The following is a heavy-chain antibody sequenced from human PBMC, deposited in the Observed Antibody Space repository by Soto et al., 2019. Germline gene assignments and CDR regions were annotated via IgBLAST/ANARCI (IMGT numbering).Heavy chain of an antibody. J-gene: IGHJ4*02. CDR2: IIPIFGTA. CDR3: ARDGDYGESPPFDY. D-gene: IGHD4-17*01. CDR1: GGTFSSYA. V-gene: IGHV1-69*06. Sequence: QVQLVQSGAEVKKPGSSVKVSCKASGGTFSSYAISWVRQAPGQGLEWMGGIIPIFGTANYAQKFQGRVTINADKSTRTAYMELSSLRSEDTAVYYCARDGDYGESPPFDYRGQGTLVTVSS.